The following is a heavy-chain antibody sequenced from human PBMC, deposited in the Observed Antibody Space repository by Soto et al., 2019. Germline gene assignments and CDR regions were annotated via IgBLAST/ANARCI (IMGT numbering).Heavy chain of an antibody. CDR2: ISWNSGSI. J-gene: IGHJ3*02. CDR3: ANDTAGAFDI. V-gene: IGHV3-9*01. CDR1: GFTFDDYA. Sequence: EVQLVESGGGLVQPGRSLRLSCAASGFTFDDYAMHWVRQAPGKGLEWVSGISWNSGSIGYADSVKGRFTISRDNAKNSVYLQMNSLRAEDTALYYCANDTAGAFDIWGQGTMVTVSS. D-gene: IGHD6-25*01.